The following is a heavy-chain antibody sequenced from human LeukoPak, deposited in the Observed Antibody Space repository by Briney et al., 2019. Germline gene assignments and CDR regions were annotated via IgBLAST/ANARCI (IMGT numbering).Heavy chain of an antibody. CDR1: GFTCSNYG. V-gene: IGHV3-30*02. J-gene: IGHJ4*02. CDR2: IRNDGSIK. Sequence: PGGSLRLSCTASGFTCSNYGMHWVRQDPGKGLEWVAFIRNDGSIKYYADSVKGRFTISRDNSRNTLYLQMNSLGAEDTAVYYCAKDLPDAFFDYWGQGTLVTVSS. D-gene: IGHD2-2*01. CDR3: AKDLPDAFFDY.